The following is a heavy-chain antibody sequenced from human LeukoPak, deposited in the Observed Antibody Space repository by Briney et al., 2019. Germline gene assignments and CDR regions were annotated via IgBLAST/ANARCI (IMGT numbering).Heavy chain of an antibody. D-gene: IGHD2-2*01. J-gene: IGHJ5*02. CDR2: ISYDGSNK. Sequence: PGGSLILSCSASGFTFSSYAMHWVRQAPGKGLEWVAVISYDGSNKYFADSVKGRFTISRDNSKNTLYLQMNGLRAEDTAVYYCAKDGCRITSCHVLVDPWGQGTLVTVSS. V-gene: IGHV3-30*18. CDR1: GFTFSSYA. CDR3: AKDGCRITSCHVLVDP.